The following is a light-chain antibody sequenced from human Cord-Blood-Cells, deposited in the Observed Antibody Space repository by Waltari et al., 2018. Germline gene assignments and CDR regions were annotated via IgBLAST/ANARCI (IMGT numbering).Light chain of an antibody. CDR1: SSDVGGYNY. CDR2: DVS. V-gene: IGLV2-14*01. CDR3: SSYTSSSTWV. Sequence: QSALTQPASVSGSPGQSIPISCTATSSDVGGYNYVSWYQQHPGTAPNLMIYDVSKRPSGVSNRFSGSKSGNTASLTISGLQAEDEADYYCSSYTSSSTWVFGGGTKLTVL. J-gene: IGLJ3*02.